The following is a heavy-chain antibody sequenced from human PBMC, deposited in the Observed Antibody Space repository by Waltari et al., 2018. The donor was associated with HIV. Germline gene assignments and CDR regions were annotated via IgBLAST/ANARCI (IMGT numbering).Heavy chain of an antibody. CDR1: GPTFRNHD. V-gene: IGHV3-13*01. CDR2: IGTAGDT. D-gene: IGHD1-1*01. CDR3: VRICKLNCYYYYGMDV. Sequence: EVPLVESGGGLVHPGGPLSLSCPAPGPTFRNHDQTWVRQATGKGLEWVSGIGTAGDTCYPGSVKGRFTISRENAKNSLHLQMNSLRAGDTAVYYCVRICKLNCYYYYGMDVWGQGTTVTVSS. J-gene: IGHJ6*02.